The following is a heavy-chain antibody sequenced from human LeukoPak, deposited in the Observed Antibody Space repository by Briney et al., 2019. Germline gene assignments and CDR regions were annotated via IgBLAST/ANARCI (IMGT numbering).Heavy chain of an antibody. CDR2: LYPGDYNT. D-gene: IGHD4-17*01. CDR1: GYRFISYS. J-gene: IGHJ4*02. Sequence: GEALKISGMGSGYRFISYSIVWARQMTGKGVEGNRILYPGDYNTRYGPSFQGQVTSSADKSISTAYLEWSSLKASDTAMYYCARHDYGDYSSDYWGQGTLVTVSP. CDR3: ARHDYGDYSSDY. V-gene: IGHV5-51*01.